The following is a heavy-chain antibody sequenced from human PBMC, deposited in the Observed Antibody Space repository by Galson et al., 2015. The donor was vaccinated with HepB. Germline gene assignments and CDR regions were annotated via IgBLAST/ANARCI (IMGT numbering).Heavy chain of an antibody. CDR3: AREVGDCSAYHSDS. CDR1: GYTFTGYY. Sequence: SVKVSCKASGYTFTGYYMHWVRQAPGQGLEWMGWIDPNSGGTNYAQKFQGWVTMTRDTSISTAYMELSRLRSDDTVVYYCAREVGDCSAYHSDSWGQGTLVTVSS. J-gene: IGHJ4*02. D-gene: IGHD2-15*01. CDR2: IDPNSGGT. V-gene: IGHV1-2*04.